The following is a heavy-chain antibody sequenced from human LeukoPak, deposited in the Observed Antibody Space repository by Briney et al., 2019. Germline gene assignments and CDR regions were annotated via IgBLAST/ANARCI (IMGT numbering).Heavy chain of an antibody. Sequence: GGSLRLSCAASGFTFSSYEMNWVRQAPGKGLEWVSYISSSGSNKYYADSVKGRFTISRDNAKNSLYLQMNSLRAEDTAVYYCARGSGWTDYWGQGTLVTVSS. CDR2: ISSSGSNK. CDR1: GFTFSSYE. J-gene: IGHJ4*02. D-gene: IGHD6-19*01. V-gene: IGHV3-48*03. CDR3: ARGSGWTDY.